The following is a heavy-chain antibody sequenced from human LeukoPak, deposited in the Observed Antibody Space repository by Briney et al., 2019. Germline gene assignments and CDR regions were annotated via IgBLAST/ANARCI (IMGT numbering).Heavy chain of an antibody. CDR3: ARDIDKTAMVFKSFDN. V-gene: IGHV4-59*12. CDR2: IYYSGAT. CDR1: GGSISSYY. Sequence: SETLSLTCTVSGGSISSYYWSWIRQPPGKGLEWIGYIYYSGATNYNPSLKSRVTISLDTSKNQFSLKLNSVTAADTAVYYCARDIDKTAMVFKSFDNWGQGTLVTVSS. J-gene: IGHJ4*02. D-gene: IGHD5-18*01.